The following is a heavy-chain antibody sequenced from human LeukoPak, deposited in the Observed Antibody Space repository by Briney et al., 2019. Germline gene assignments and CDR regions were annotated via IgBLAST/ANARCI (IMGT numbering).Heavy chain of an antibody. CDR1: GYTFTNYY. D-gene: IGHD4-17*01. Sequence: ASVKVSCKASGYTFTNYYMHWVRQAPGQGLKWMGIINPSGGNTSYAQKFQGRVTMTRDMSTSTVYMELSSLRSEDTAVYYYARDPSKTTVTTAGASYYMDVWGKGTTVTVSS. CDR2: INPSGGNT. CDR3: ARDPSKTTVTTAGASYYMDV. J-gene: IGHJ6*03. V-gene: IGHV1-46*01.